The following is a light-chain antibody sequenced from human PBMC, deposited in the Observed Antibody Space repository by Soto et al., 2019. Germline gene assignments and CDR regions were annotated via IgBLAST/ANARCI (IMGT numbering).Light chain of an antibody. V-gene: IGKV3-15*01. J-gene: IGKJ5*01. Sequence: LAQSPFTRSLSPFELATLSCRASQSVRSDLAWYQQKPGQAPRLLIYDASTRATDIPARFSGRGSGTEFTLTISSLQSEDFAVYYCQHYNRWPPITFGQGTRLENK. CDR1: QSVRSD. CDR3: QHYNRWPPIT. CDR2: DAS.